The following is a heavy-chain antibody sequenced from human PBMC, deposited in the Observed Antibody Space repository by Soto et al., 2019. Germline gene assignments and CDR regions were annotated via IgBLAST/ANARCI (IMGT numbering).Heavy chain of an antibody. CDR1: GYSFTSYW. Sequence: GESLKISRKGSGYSFTSYWIGWVRQMPGKGLEWMGIIYPGDSDTRYSPSFQGQVTISADKSISTAYLQWSSLKASDTAMYYCARLGFPTEVVRAAPFEPWGQGTLVTVSS. D-gene: IGHD2-2*01. V-gene: IGHV5-51*01. J-gene: IGHJ5*02. CDR3: ARLGFPTEVVRAAPFEP. CDR2: IYPGDSDT.